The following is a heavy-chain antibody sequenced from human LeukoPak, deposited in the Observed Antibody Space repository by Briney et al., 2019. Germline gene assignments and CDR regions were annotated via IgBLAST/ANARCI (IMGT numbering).Heavy chain of an antibody. J-gene: IGHJ4*02. CDR2: IKQDGSEK. V-gene: IGHV3-7*01. CDR3: AKAQNYYGSGSYWVPDY. CDR1: GFTFSTYW. D-gene: IGHD3-10*01. Sequence: GGSLRLSCAASGFTFSTYWMSWVRQAPGKGLEWVANIKQDGSEKYYVDSVKGRFTISRDNAKNSLYLQMNTLRPEDTAVYYCAKAQNYYGSGSYWVPDYWGQGTLVTVSS.